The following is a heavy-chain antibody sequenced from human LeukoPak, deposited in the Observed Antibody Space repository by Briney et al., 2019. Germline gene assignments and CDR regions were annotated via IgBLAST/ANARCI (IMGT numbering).Heavy chain of an antibody. CDR3: AREGCSSTSCYYDY. CDR2: IYYSGST. D-gene: IGHD2-2*01. J-gene: IGHJ4*02. Sequence: SETLSLTCTVSGGSFRSSSYYWGWIRQTPGKGLEWIGCIYYSGSTYYNPSLKSRVTISVDTPENQFSLKLSSVTAADTAVYYCAREGCSSTSCYYDYWGQGTLVTVSS. V-gene: IGHV4-39*07. CDR1: GGSFRSSSYY.